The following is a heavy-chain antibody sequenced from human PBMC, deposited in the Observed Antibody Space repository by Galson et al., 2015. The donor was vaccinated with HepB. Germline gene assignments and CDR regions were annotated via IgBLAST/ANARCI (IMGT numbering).Heavy chain of an antibody. V-gene: IGHV1-69*06. J-gene: IGHJ6*02. CDR3: ARAGYSYAYYYYYGMDV. CDR2: IIPIFGTA. Sequence: SCKASGGTFSSYAISWVRQAPGQGLEWMGGIIPIFGTANYAQKFQGRVTITADKSTSTAYMELSSLRSEDTAVYYCARAGYSYAYYYYYGMDVWGQGTTVTVSS. D-gene: IGHD5-18*01. CDR1: GGTFSSYA.